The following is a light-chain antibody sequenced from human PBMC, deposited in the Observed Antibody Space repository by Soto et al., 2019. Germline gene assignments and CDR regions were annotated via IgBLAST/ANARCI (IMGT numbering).Light chain of an antibody. CDR2: GAS. CDR3: QQYENWPQLT. V-gene: IGKV3-15*01. J-gene: IGKJ4*01. Sequence: IVMTQSPATLSVSPGERATLSCRASQSVGGDLAWYQRKPGQAPRLLIYGASSRAPGIPARFSGSGSGTEFTLPISSLQSEDIAVYYCQQYENWPQLTFGGGTKVDIK. CDR1: QSVGGD.